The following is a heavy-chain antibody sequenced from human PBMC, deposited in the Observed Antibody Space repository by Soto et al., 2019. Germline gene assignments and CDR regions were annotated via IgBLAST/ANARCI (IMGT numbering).Heavy chain of an antibody. CDR2: INPSGGDT. CDR1: GYTFTSSY. D-gene: IGHD1-26*01. CDR3: ARDDAKTRTTWEGGFDI. J-gene: IGHJ3*02. V-gene: IGHV1-46*01. Sequence: GASVKVSCKASGYTFTSSYMHWLRQAPGQGLEWMGIINPSGGDTSFAQNFQGRVTMTRDTSTSTVYMELSSLRSEDTAVYYCARDDAKTRTTWEGGFDIWGQGTMVTVSS.